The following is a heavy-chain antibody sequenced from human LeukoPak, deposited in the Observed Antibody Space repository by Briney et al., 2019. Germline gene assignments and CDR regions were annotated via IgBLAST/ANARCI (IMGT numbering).Heavy chain of an antibody. V-gene: IGHV1-69*06. CDR1: GGTFSSYA. CDR3: ARAITMVRGVIIISAFDI. J-gene: IGHJ3*02. D-gene: IGHD3-10*01. Sequence: SVKVSCKASGGTFSSYAISCVRQAPGQGLEWMGEIIPIFGTANYAQKFQGRVTITADKSTSTAYMELSSLRSEDTAVYYRARAITMVRGVIIISAFDIWGQGTMVTVSS. CDR2: IIPIFGTA.